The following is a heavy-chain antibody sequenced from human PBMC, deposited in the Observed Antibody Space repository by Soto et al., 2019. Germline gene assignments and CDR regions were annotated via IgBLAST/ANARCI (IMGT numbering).Heavy chain of an antibody. Sequence: SETLSLTCAVYGGSFSGYYWSWIRQPPGKGLEWIGEINHSGSTNYNPSLKSRVTISVDTSKNQFSLKLSSVTAADTAVYYCARVSGNYDLWSGQQNYYYYYGMDVWGQGTTVTVSS. D-gene: IGHD3-3*01. J-gene: IGHJ6*02. V-gene: IGHV4-34*01. CDR3: ARVSGNYDLWSGQQNYYYYYGMDV. CDR1: GGSFSGYY. CDR2: INHSGST.